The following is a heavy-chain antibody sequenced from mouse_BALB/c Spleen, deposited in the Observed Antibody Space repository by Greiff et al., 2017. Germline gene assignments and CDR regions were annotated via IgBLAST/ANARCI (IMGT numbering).Heavy chain of an antibody. D-gene: IGHD2-4*01. J-gene: IGHJ1*01. V-gene: IGHV5-17*02. Sequence: EVKLVESGGGLVQPGGSRKLSCAASGFTFSSFGMHWVRQAPEKGLEWVAYISSGSSTIYYADTVKGRFTISRDNPKNTLFLQMTSLRSEDTAMYYCARSPYDYGWYFDVWGAGTTVTVSS. CDR2: ISSGSSTI. CDR1: GFTFSSFG. CDR3: ARSPYDYGWYFDV.